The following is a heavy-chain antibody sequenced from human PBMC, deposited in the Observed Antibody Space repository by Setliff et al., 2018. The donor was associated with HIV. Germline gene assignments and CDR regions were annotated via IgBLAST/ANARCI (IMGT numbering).Heavy chain of an antibody. J-gene: IGHJ5*02. CDR2: INPSGGST. D-gene: IGHD5-12*01. CDR1: GYTFTSYY. Sequence: VASVKVSCKASGYTFTSYYLHWVRQAPGQGLEWMGLINPSGGSTTYAQKFLGRVTLTRDTSTSTAYMELSSLRSEDTAVYYCAKDAGYSGTAWGTWGQGTLVTVSS. CDR3: AKDAGYSGTAWGT. V-gene: IGHV1-46*01.